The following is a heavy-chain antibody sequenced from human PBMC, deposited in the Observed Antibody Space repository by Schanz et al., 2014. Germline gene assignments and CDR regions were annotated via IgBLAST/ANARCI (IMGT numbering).Heavy chain of an antibody. Sequence: EVQLVESGGGVVRPGGSLRLSCAASGFGFDDYAMSWVRQAPGKGLEWVAVIRYDGRNKNFVESVKGRFTISRDNAKNSLYLQMNSLRAEDTALYYCAKDGIMVQGVIWERYFDSWGQGTLVTVSS. V-gene: IGHV3-20*04. J-gene: IGHJ4*02. D-gene: IGHD3-10*01. CDR2: IRYDGRNK. CDR1: GFGFDDYA. CDR3: AKDGIMVQGVIWERYFDS.